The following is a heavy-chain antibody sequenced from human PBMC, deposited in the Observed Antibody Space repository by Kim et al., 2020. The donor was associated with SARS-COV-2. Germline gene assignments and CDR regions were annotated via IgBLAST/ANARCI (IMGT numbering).Heavy chain of an antibody. Sequence: STYYNPSLKSRVTISVDTSKNQFSLKLSSVTAADTAVYYCARETYYSTQNWGQGTLVTVSS. CDR3: ARETYYSTQN. V-gene: IGHV4-39*07. CDR2: ST. J-gene: IGHJ4*02. D-gene: IGHD3-10*01.